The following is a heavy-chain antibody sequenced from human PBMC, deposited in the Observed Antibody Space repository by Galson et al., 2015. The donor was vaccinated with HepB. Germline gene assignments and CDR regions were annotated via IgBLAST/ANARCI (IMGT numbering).Heavy chain of an antibody. Sequence: SLRLSCAASGFTFSSYGMHWVRQAPGKGLEWVAVIWYDGSNKYYADSVKGRFTISRDNSKNTLYLQMNSLRAEDTAVYYCASRAAAGRGGIDYWGQGTLVTVSS. D-gene: IGHD6-13*01. V-gene: IGHV3-33*01. CDR2: IWYDGSNK. CDR3: ASRAAAGRGGIDY. CDR1: GFTFSSYG. J-gene: IGHJ4*02.